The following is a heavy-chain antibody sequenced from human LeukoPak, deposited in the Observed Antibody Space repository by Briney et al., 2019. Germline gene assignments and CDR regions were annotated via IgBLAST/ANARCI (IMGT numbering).Heavy chain of an antibody. D-gene: IGHD4-17*01. CDR2: ISGTGGST. CDR3: AKDLRGDYGSSFDY. CDR1: GFTFSSYA. Sequence: SGGSLRLSCAASGFTFSSYAMSWVRQAPGKGLAWVSAISGTGGSTYYADSVKGRFTISRDNSKNTLYLQMNSLRAEDTAVYYCAKDLRGDYGSSFDYWGQGTLVTVSS. V-gene: IGHV3-23*01. J-gene: IGHJ4*02.